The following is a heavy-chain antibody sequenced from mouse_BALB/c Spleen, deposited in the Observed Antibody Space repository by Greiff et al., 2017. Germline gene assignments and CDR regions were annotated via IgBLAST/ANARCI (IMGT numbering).Heavy chain of an antibody. V-gene: IGHV2-9*02. J-gene: IGHJ3*01. D-gene: IGHD3-2*02. Sequence: QVQLQQSGPGLVAPSQSLSISCTASGFSFTSYGVPWVRQPPGKGLEWLGVICAGGSTNYNSALMSILSISKDNSKIQVFLKMNSLQTDDTAMYYCARGQGLYWGEGTLVTVSA. CDR3: ARGQGLY. CDR1: GFSFTSYG. CDR2: ICAGGST.